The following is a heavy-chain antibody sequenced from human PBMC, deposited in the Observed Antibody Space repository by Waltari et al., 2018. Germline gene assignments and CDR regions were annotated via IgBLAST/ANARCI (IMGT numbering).Heavy chain of an antibody. V-gene: IGHV3-7*01. J-gene: IGHJ4*02. D-gene: IGHD2-2*01. CDR1: GFTYSRYW. CDR3: AKSRGFEY. CDR2: INYDGSQK. Sequence: EVQLVESGGGLVRPGGSLRLSCGASGFTYSRYWMSWVRQTPGKGLEGVANINYDGSQKYYVDSVKGRFTISRDNAKNSLYLQMNSLRVEDTAVYYCAKSRGFEYWGQGTLITVSS.